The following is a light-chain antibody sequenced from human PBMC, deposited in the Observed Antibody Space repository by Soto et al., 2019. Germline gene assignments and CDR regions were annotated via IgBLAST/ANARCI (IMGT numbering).Light chain of an antibody. CDR2: GAY. CDR3: QQHTNWPLT. V-gene: IGKV3-15*01. CDR1: QSVGTN. J-gene: IGKJ4*01. Sequence: ETVMTQSPATLSVSPGERATLSCRASQSVGTNLAWYQQKRGQPPRLLIFGAYARVADIPARFSGSGSGTDFTLTISSLEPEDFAVYYCQQHTNWPLTFGGGTKVDI.